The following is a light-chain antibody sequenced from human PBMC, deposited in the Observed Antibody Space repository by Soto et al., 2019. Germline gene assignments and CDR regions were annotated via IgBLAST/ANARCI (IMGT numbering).Light chain of an antibody. Sequence: EIVVTQSPATLSVSPGDRATLSCRASQGISTNLAWYQQKPGQAPRLLIYGASTRATGIPARFSGSGSGTEFTLTISGVQSEDCAGYYCQQYNHWPSFTFGQGTKLEIK. CDR3: QQYNHWPSFT. CDR1: QGISTN. V-gene: IGKV3-15*01. J-gene: IGKJ2*01. CDR2: GAS.